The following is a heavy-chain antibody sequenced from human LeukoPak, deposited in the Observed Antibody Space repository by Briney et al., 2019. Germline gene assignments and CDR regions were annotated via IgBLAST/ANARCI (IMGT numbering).Heavy chain of an antibody. V-gene: IGHV3-9*01. CDR3: ARGIFLKRSVGAMYAFDI. D-gene: IGHD1-26*01. CDR1: GFTFDDYA. J-gene: IGHJ3*02. Sequence: GGSLRLSCAASGFTFDDYAMHWVRQAPGKGLEWVSGISWNSGSTYYADSVKGRFTISRDNSKNTLYLQMNSLRAEDTAVYYCARGIFLKRSVGAMYAFDIWGQGTMVTVSS. CDR2: ISWNSGST.